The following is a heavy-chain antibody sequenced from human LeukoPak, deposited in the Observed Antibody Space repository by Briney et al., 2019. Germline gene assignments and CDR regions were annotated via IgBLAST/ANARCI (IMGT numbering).Heavy chain of an antibody. V-gene: IGHV4-59*01. Sequence: SETLSLTCTVSGGSISSYYWSWIRQPPGKGLEWIGYIYYSGSTNYNPSLKSRVTISVDTSKNQFSLKLSSVTAADTAVYYCARGTHYYDSSGYTYYFDYWGQGTLVTVSS. CDR1: GGSISSYY. CDR3: ARGTHYYDSSGYTYYFDY. D-gene: IGHD3-22*01. J-gene: IGHJ4*02. CDR2: IYYSGST.